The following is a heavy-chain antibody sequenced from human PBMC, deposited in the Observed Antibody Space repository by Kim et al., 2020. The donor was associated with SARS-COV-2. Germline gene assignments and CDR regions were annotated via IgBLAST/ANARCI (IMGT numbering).Heavy chain of an antibody. J-gene: IGHJ6*02. D-gene: IGHD4-4*01. Sequence: GGSLRLSCAASGFTFTSFATYAMSWVRQAPGKGLEWVSAISGDGGSTFYTDSVKGRFTISRDNSKNTLFLQMSSLRVDDTAVYYCAKDPRNGYSYFYYGLDVWGQGPTVTVSS. CDR1: GFTFTSFATYA. CDR2: ISGDGGST. V-gene: IGHV3-23*01. CDR3: AKDPRNGYSYFYYGLDV.